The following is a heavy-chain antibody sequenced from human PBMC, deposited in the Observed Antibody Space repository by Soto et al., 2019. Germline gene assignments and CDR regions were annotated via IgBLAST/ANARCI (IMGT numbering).Heavy chain of an antibody. CDR2: MNSRTGST. CDR1: GYTFTTHY. J-gene: IGHJ6*02. V-gene: IGHV1-46*01. Sequence: GASVKVSCKASGYTFTTHYLHWVWQAPGQGFEWLGVMNSRTGSTTYAQKFQDRVTMTRDTSTSTGYMELTSLRPEDTAVYYCAREVIGNYYGMDVWGQGTTVTVSS. CDR3: AREVIGNYYGMDV.